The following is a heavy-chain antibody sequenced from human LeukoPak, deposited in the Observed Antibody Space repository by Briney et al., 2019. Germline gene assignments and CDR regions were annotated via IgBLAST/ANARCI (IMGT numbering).Heavy chain of an antibody. CDR1: GFTFSSYA. D-gene: IGHD5-24*01. CDR2: ISYDGSNK. CDR3: ARDHRYRWLQWRGLDY. V-gene: IGHV3-30*04. Sequence: GRSLRLSCAASGFTFSSYAMHWVRQAPGKGLEWVAVISYDGSNKYYADSVKGRFTISRDNSKNTPYLQMNSLRAEDTAVYYCARDHRYRWLQWRGLDYWGQGTLVTVSS. J-gene: IGHJ4*02.